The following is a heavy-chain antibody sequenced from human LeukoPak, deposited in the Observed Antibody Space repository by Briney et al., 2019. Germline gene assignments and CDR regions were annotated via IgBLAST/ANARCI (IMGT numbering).Heavy chain of an antibody. J-gene: IGHJ4*02. CDR2: IYYSGST. D-gene: IGHD3-22*01. CDR3: ARAADHYDSSGYAFDY. V-gene: IGHV4-31*03. CDR1: GGSISSGGYY. Sequence: PSQTLSPTCTVSGGSISSGGYYWSWLRQHPGKGLEWIGYIYYSGSTYYSPSLKSRVTISVDTSKNQFSLRLSSVTAADTAVYYCARAADHYDSSGYAFDYWGQGTLVTVSS.